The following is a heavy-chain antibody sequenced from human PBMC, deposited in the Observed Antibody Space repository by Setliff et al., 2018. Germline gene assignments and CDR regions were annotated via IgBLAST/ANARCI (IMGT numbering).Heavy chain of an antibody. V-gene: IGHV4-4*02. D-gene: IGHD3-16*02. CDR3: ARLESLGDLSLYGLWFDP. J-gene: IGHJ5*02. CDR2: IFHSGST. Sequence: SETLSLTCAVSGSSITSSNWWSWVRQPPGKGLEWIGQIFHSGSTHYNPSLKSRLTISVDQSKNQFPLKLKSVTAADTAVYYCARLESLGDLSLYGLWFDPWGQGTLVTVSS. CDR1: GSSITSSNW.